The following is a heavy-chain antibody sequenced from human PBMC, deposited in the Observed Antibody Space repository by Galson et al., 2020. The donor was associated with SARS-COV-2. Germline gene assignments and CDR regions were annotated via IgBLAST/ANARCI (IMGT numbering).Heavy chain of an antibody. J-gene: IGHJ4*02. CDR2: FDPEDGET. Sequence: GVSVKVSCKVSGYTLTELSMHWVRQAPGKGLEWMGGFDPEDGETIYAQKFQGRVTMTEDTSTDTAYMELSSLRSEDTAVYYCATERGSHLDYYDSSGYYYYFDYWGQGTLVTVSS. CDR3: ATERGSHLDYYDSSGYYYYFDY. V-gene: IGHV1-24*01. CDR1: GYTLTELS. D-gene: IGHD3-22*01.